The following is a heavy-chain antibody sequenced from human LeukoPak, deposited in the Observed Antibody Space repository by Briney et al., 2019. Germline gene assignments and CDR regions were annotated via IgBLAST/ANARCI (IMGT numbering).Heavy chain of an antibody. CDR3: AKARTGTSYGWSFDF. D-gene: IGHD1-7*01. Sequence: PGGSLRLSCAASGFVFSTFGMHWARQAPGKGLEWVAFIHNDGSNKYYANSVKGRFSISRDNSKNTLYLQVSSLRAEDTAVYYCAKARTGTSYGWSFDFWGQGTLVTVSS. CDR1: GFVFSTFG. V-gene: IGHV3-30*02. CDR2: IHNDGSNK. J-gene: IGHJ4*02.